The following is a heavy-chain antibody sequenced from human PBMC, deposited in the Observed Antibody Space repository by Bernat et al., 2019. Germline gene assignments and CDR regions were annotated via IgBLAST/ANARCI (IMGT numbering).Heavy chain of an antibody. CDR3: AKDLIAAAGRDY. CDR1: GFTFSSYG. Sequence: QVQLVESGGGVVQPGRSLRLSCAASGFTFSSYGMHWVRQAPGKGLEWVAVISYDGSNKYYADSVKGRFTISRDNSKNTLYLQMNSLRAEDTAVYYCAKDLIAAAGRDYWGQGTLVTVSS. D-gene: IGHD6-13*01. V-gene: IGHV3-30*18. J-gene: IGHJ4*02. CDR2: ISYDGSNK.